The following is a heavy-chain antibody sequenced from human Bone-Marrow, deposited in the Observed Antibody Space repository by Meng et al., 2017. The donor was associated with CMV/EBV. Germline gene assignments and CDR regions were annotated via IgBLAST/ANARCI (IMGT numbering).Heavy chain of an antibody. CDR3: ATLSRGSSQIFDY. V-gene: IGHV4-39*01. Sequence: GSLRLSCTVSGGSISSTNYYWAWIRQSPGKGLEWIGSIFYSGSTYYNPSLKSRVTISVDTSKNQFSLKLTSVTAADTAVYYCATLSRGSSQIFDYWGQETLATVSS. CDR1: GGSISSTNYY. D-gene: IGHD6-6*01. J-gene: IGHJ4*02. CDR2: IFYSGST.